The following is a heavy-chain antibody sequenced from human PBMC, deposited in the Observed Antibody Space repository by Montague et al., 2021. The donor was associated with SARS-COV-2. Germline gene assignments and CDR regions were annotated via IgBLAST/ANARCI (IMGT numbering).Heavy chain of an antibody. Sequence: SETLSLTCSVSGYSISSGYYWGWIRQPPGKGLEWIGNIHHSGGTXXSPXHESRVTVSVDTSKNQFSLRLSSVTAADTAVYYCARWYYGSGSYPYWGQGTLVTVSS. CDR3: ARWYYGSGSYPY. J-gene: IGHJ4*02. V-gene: IGHV4-38-2*01. CDR2: IHHSGGT. D-gene: IGHD3-10*01. CDR1: GYSISSGYY.